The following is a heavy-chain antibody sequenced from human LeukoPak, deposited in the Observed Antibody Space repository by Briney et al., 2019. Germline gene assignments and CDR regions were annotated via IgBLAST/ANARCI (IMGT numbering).Heavy chain of an antibody. J-gene: IGHJ4*02. V-gene: IGHV4-39*02. CDR2: MYYRGTT. Sequence: SETLSLTCSVSGGSISSSSYHWGWIRQSPGKGLEWIGSMYYRGTTYENSSLKSRLTLSIDTSNNQFSLKLTSVTAADTAVYFCAREYSRSVVAGSRPDLGGQGLLVTVSS. CDR1: GGSISSSSYH. CDR3: AREYSRSVVAGSRPDL. D-gene: IGHD2-21*01.